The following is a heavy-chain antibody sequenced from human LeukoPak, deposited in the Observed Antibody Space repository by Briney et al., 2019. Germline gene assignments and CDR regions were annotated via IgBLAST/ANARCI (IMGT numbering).Heavy chain of an antibody. J-gene: IGHJ5*02. CDR1: GYTFTGYY. D-gene: IGHD3-22*01. V-gene: IGHV1-2*02. CDR3: ARVASGNYYDSSGYYAPGGDWFDP. CDR2: INPNSGGT. Sequence: ASVKVSCKASGYTFTGYYMHWVRQAPGQGLEWMGWINPNSGGTNYAQKFPGRVTMTRDTSISTAYMELSRLRSDDTAVYYCARVASGNYYDSSGYYAPGGDWFDPWGQGTLVTVSS.